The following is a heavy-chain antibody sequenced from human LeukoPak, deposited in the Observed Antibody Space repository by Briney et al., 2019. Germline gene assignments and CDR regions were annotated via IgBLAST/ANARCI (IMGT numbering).Heavy chain of an antibody. CDR3: VKGACSSGCSGNH. J-gene: IGHJ5*02. V-gene: IGHV3-23*01. CDR1: GIAFSDSA. Sequence: GGSLRLSCAASGIAFSDSAMYWVRQAPGKGLECVSVITDSYNTYYGDSVKGRFTVSRDNSRKTLFLQMNSLGVDDTALYYCVKGACSSGCSGNHWGQGTRVIVSS. D-gene: IGHD6-19*01. CDR2: ITDSYNT.